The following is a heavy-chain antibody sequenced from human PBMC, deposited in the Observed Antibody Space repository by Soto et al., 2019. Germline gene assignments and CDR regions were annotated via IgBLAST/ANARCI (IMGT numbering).Heavy chain of an antibody. CDR3: ARDFDTAMVSGGGAWDV. J-gene: IGHJ6*02. Sequence: ASVNVSCKASGYTFTSYYMHWVRQAPGQGLEWMGIINPSGGSTSYAQKFQGRVTMTRDTSTSTVYMELSSLRSEDTAVYYCARDFDTAMVSGGGAWDVWGQGTTVTVSS. V-gene: IGHV1-46*01. D-gene: IGHD5-18*01. CDR1: GYTFTSYY. CDR2: INPSGGST.